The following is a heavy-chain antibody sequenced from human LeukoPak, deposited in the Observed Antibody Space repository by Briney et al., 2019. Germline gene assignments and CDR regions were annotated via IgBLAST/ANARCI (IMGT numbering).Heavy chain of an antibody. D-gene: IGHD3-10*01. Sequence: GXXMXWVRQAPGQGLEWMGWINPNSGGTNYAQKFRGRVTMTRDTSISTAYMELSRLRSDDTAVYYCARSPTYYYGSGSPYGMDVWGQGTTVTVSS. V-gene: IGHV1-2*02. CDR2: INPNSGGT. CDR3: ARSPTYYYGSGSPYGMDV. J-gene: IGHJ6*02. CDR1: GXX.